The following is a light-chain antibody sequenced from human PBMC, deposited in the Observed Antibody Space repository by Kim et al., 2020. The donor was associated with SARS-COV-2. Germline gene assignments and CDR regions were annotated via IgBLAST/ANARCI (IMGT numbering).Light chain of an antibody. CDR1: QSINTY. Sequence: DIQMTQSPSSLSATVGDRVTITCRASQSINTYVNWYQQKPGKAPDLLIYGASNLQSGVPPRFSGSGSGTDFSLTINSLQPEDFATYHCQQSYNTPYTFGQGPKLEI. J-gene: IGKJ2*01. CDR3: QQSYNTPYT. CDR2: GAS. V-gene: IGKV1-39*01.